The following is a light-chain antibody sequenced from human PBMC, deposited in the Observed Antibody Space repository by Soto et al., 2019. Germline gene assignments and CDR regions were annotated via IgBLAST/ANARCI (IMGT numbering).Light chain of an antibody. CDR2: WAS. Sequence: DIVMTQSPDSLAVSLGERATINCKSSQSVLYSSTNKNYLAWYQQKPGQSPNLLIHWASTRESGVPDRFSGRGSGTDFTLTISSLQAEDVAVYYCLQYYSTPQTFGQGTKVEIK. V-gene: IGKV4-1*01. CDR3: LQYYSTPQT. J-gene: IGKJ1*01. CDR1: QSVLYSSTNKNY.